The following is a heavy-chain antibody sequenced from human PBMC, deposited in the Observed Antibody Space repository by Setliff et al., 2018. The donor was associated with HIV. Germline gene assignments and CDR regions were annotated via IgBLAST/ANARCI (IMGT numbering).Heavy chain of an antibody. CDR1: GYTFTSYY. D-gene: IGHD3-22*01. J-gene: IGHJ6*03. V-gene: IGHV1-46*01. CDR3: ARDGVRGYDSSGYLFSWVRRFHHDYYYYYMDV. CDR2: INPSGGST. Sequence: ASVKVSCTASGYTFTSYYMHWVRQAPGQGLEWMGIINPSGGSTSYAQKFQGRVTMTRDTSTSTVYMELSSLRSEDTAVYYCARDGVRGYDSSGYLFSWVRRFHHDYYYYYMDVWGKGTTVTVSS.